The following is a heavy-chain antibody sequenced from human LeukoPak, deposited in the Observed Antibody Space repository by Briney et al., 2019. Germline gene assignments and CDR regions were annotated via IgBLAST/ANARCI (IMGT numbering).Heavy chain of an antibody. D-gene: IGHD4-17*01. J-gene: IGHJ4*02. CDR1: GFTFSSYS. CDR2: ISSSSSYI. Sequence: PGGCLRLSCAASGFTFSSYSMNWVRQAPGKGLEWVSSISSSSSYIYYADSVKGRFTISRDNAKNSLYLQMNSLRAEDTAVYYCARMEDYGDSKSDYWGQGTLVTVSS. CDR3: ARMEDYGDSKSDY. V-gene: IGHV3-21*01.